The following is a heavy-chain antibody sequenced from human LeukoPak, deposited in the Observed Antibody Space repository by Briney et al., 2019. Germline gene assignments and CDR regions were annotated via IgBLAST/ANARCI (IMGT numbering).Heavy chain of an antibody. D-gene: IGHD3-22*01. Sequence: ASVKVSCKASGYTFTSYDSNWVRQATGQGLEWMGWMNPNSGNTGYAQKFQGRVTMTRNTSISTAYMELSSLRSEDTAVYYCARGYDSSGYYIDYWGQGTLVTVSS. V-gene: IGHV1-8*01. J-gene: IGHJ4*02. CDR2: MNPNSGNT. CDR1: GYTFTSYD. CDR3: ARGYDSSGYYIDY.